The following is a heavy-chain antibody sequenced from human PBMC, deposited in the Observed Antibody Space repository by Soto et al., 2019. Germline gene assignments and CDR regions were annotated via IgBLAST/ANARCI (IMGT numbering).Heavy chain of an antibody. Sequence: GASVKVSCKASGGTFSSYAISWVRQAPGQGLEWMGGIIPIFGTANYAQKFQGRVTITADESTSTAYMELSSLRSEDTAVYYCAREWQPTNAFDIWGQGTMVTDSS. J-gene: IGHJ3*02. V-gene: IGHV1-69*13. CDR2: IIPIFGTA. CDR1: GGTFSSYA. CDR3: AREWQPTNAFDI.